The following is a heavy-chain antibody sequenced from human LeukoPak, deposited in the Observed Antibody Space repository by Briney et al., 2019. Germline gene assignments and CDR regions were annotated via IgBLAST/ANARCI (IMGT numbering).Heavy chain of an antibody. D-gene: IGHD4-17*01. CDR1: GFTFSNYG. J-gene: IGHJ4*02. CDR2: TSYDGSKK. CDR3: ARAGYGDYQYFDY. V-gene: IGHV3-30*03. Sequence: GGSLILSCAASGFTFSNYGMVWVRQAPGKGLEWVTVTSYDGSKKFYVGSVEGRFTISRDNSKNTLFLQMNSLSTEDTAVYYCARAGYGDYQYFDYWGQGTLVTVSS.